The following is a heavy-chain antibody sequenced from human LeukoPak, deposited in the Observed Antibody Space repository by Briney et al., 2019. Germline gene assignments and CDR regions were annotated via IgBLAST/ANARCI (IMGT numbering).Heavy chain of an antibody. CDR2: INPNSGGT. CDR3: ARVEYYDFWSGYSQSGDAFDI. J-gene: IGHJ3*02. D-gene: IGHD3-3*01. CDR1: GYTFTGYY. Sequence: GASVKVSCKASGYTFTGYYMHWVRQAPGQGLEWMGWINPNSGGTNYAQKFQGRVTMTRDTPISTAYMELSRLRSDDTAVYYCARVEYYDFWSGYSQSGDAFDIWGQGTMVTVSS. V-gene: IGHV1-2*02.